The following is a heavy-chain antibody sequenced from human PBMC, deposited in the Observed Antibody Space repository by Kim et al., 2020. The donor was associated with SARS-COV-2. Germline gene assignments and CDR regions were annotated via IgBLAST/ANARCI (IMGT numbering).Heavy chain of an antibody. CDR1: GYSISSGYY. Sequence: SETLSLTCTVSGYSISSGYYWGWIRQPPGKGLEWIGSIYHSGSTYYNPSLKSRVTISVDTSKNQFSLKLSSVIAADTAVYYCAREGNGGLDYWGQGTLVTVSS. V-gene: IGHV4-38-2*02. J-gene: IGHJ4*02. D-gene: IGHD4-17*01. CDR2: IYHSGST. CDR3: AREGNGGLDY.